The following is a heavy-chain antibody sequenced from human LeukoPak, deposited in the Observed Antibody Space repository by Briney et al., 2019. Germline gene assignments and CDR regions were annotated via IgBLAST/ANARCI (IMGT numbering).Heavy chain of an antibody. CDR2: IYYSGST. CDR1: GGSISSYY. D-gene: IGHD2-15*01. CDR3: ASSVCSGGSCYPFDY. Sequence: SETLSLTCTVSGGSISSYYWSWIRQPPGKGLEWIGYIYYSGSTNYNPSLKSRVTISVDTSKNQFSLKLSSVTAADTAVYYCASSVCSGGSCYPFDYWGQGTLVTVSS. V-gene: IGHV4-59*08. J-gene: IGHJ4*02.